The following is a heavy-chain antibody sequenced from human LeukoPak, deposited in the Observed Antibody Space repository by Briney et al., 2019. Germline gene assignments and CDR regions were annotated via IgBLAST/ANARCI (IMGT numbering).Heavy chain of an antibody. V-gene: IGHV4-38-2*02. CDR3: ARRKPDGYYYDSSGYYRGVWFDP. CDR1: GYSISSGYY. J-gene: IGHJ5*02. CDR2: IYHSGRT. D-gene: IGHD3-22*01. Sequence: SETLSLTCTVSGYSISSGYYWGWIRQPPGKGLEWIGSIYHSGRTFYNPSLKSRVTISVDTSKNHFSLKLYSVPAADTAVYYCARRKPDGYYYDSSGYYRGVWFDPWGQGTLVTVSS.